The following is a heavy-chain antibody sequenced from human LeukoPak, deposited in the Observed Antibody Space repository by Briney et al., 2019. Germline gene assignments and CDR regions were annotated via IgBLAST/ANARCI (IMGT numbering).Heavy chain of an antibody. CDR1: GFTFSSYA. CDR2: ISGSGGST. D-gene: IGHD5-18*01. J-gene: IGHJ3*02. CDR3: AKDLAAMVYYDAFDI. V-gene: IGHV3-23*01. Sequence: HPRGSLRLSCAASGFTFSSYAMSWVRQAPGKGLEWVSAISGSGGSTYYADSVKGRFTISRDNSKNTLYLQMNSLRAEDTAVYYCAKDLAAMVYYDAFDIWGQGTMVTVSS.